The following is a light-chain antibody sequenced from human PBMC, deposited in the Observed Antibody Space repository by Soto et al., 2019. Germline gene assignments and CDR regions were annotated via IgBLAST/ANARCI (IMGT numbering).Light chain of an antibody. CDR3: QQHNHWPS. V-gene: IGKV3-15*01. Sequence: EIVMTQSPATLSVSPGERATLSCRASQSVSSNLAWYRQKPGQAPRLLIYGASTRATGIPARFSGSGSGTEFTLTISSLQSEDFAVYYCQQHNHWPSFGLGTKLEIK. J-gene: IGKJ2*01. CDR1: QSVSSN. CDR2: GAS.